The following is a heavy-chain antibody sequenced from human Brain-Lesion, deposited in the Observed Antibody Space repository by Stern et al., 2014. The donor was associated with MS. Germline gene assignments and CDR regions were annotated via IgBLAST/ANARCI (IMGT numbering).Heavy chain of an antibody. Sequence: VQLVESGAEVKKPGASVKVSCKVSGYTLTELSMHWVRQAPRKGLEWMGGFDPEGGETIYAQKVKGRVTMTEDTSTDTASMELSSLSSEDTAVYYCATLSPGAGGTYYRHFDYWGKGTLVTVSS. CDR1: GYTLTELS. D-gene: IGHD1-26*01. CDR3: ATLSPGAGGTYYRHFDY. CDR2: FDPEGGET. J-gene: IGHJ4*02. V-gene: IGHV1-24*01.